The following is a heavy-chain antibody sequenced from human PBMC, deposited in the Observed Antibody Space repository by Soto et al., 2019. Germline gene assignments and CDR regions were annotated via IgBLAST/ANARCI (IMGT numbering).Heavy chain of an antibody. J-gene: IGHJ6*02. D-gene: IGHD3-3*01. CDR3: ARDRCYVFWSGQWGFYYYYGMDV. CDR2: ISSSSSTI. V-gene: IGHV3-48*02. Sequence: PGGSLRLSCAASGFTFSSYSMNWVRQAPGKGLEWVSYISSSSSTIYYADSVKGRFTISRDNAKNSLYLQMNSLRDEDTAVYYCARDRCYVFWSGQWGFYYYYGMDVWGQGTTVTVSS. CDR1: GFTFSSYS.